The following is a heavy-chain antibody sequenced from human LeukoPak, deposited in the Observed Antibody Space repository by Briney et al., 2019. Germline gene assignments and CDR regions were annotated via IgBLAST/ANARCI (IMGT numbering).Heavy chain of an antibody. Sequence: GGSLRLSCAASGFIFSNYGMSWVRQAPGKGLEWVSGISGSGGYTYYADSVKGRFTLSRDNSKNTVYLQMNSLRAEDTAVYHCAKSVKIVAVITAGLDYWGQGTLVTVSS. CDR1: GFIFSNYG. CDR2: ISGSGGYT. V-gene: IGHV3-23*01. J-gene: IGHJ4*02. CDR3: AKSVKIVAVITAGLDY. D-gene: IGHD3-22*01.